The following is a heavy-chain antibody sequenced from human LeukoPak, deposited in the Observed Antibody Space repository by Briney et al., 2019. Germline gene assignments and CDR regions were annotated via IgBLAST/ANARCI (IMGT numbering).Heavy chain of an antibody. Sequence: PSETLSLTCTVSGYSISSGCYWGWIRQPPGKGLEWIGSIYHSGSTYYNPSLKSRVTISVDTSKNQFSLKLSSVTAADTAVYYCARVRMQLVDYWGQGTLVTVSS. V-gene: IGHV4-38-2*02. CDR1: GYSISSGCY. CDR3: ARVRMQLVDY. CDR2: IYHSGST. J-gene: IGHJ4*02. D-gene: IGHD6-13*01.